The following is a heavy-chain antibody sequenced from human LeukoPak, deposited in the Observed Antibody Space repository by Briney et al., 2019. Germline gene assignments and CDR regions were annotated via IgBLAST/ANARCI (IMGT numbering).Heavy chain of an antibody. D-gene: IGHD3-9*01. J-gene: IGHJ5*02. CDR3: ATTLLRYFDWSVSANWFDP. V-gene: IGHV1-18*01. Sequence: GASVKVSCKASGYTFTSYGIRWVRQAPGQGLEWMGWISAYNGNTNYAQKLQGRVTMTTDTSTSTAYMELRSLRSDDTAVYYCATTLLRYFDWSVSANWFDPWGQGTLVTVSS. CDR1: GYTFTSYG. CDR2: ISAYNGNT.